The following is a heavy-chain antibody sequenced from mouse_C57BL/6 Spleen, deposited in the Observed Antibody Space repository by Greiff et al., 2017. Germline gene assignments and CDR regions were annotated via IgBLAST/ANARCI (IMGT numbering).Heavy chain of an antibody. CDR1: GYAFSSYW. V-gene: IGHV1-80*01. J-gene: IGHJ4*01. CDR2: IYPGDGDT. D-gene: IGHD4-1*01. Sequence: QVQLKESGAELVKPGASVKISCKASGYAFSSYWMNWVKQRPGKGLEWIGQIYPGDGDTNYNGKFKGKATLTADKSSSTAYMQLSSLTSEDSAVYFCARTGTGAMDYWGQGTSDTVSS. CDR3: ARTGTGAMDY.